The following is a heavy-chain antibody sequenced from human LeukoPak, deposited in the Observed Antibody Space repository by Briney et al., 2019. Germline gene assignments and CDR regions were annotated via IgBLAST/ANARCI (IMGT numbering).Heavy chain of an antibody. V-gene: IGHV4-30-2*01. Sequence: SQTLSLTCTVSGGSISSGGYYWSWIRQPPGKGLEWIGYIYHSGSTYYNPSLKSRVTISVDKSKNQFSLKLSSVTAADTAVYYCARDSHFDIVVVPAAMRGGWFDPWGQGTLVTVSS. CDR3: ARDSHFDIVVVPAAMRGGWFDP. CDR1: GGSISSGGYY. CDR2: IYHSGST. J-gene: IGHJ5*02. D-gene: IGHD2-2*01.